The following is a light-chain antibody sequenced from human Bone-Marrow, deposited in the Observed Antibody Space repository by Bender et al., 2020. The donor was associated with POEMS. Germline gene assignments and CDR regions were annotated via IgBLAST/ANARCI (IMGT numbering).Light chain of an antibody. CDR1: RSDVGGYDL. CDR3: CSYAGSTTNVI. Sequence: QSALTQPASVSGSPGQSITISCTGTRSDVGGYDLVSWYQQFPGKAPKLLIYEVTKRPSGISDRFSASKSGNTASLTISGLQTEDEADYYCCSYAGSTTNVIFGGGTKLTVL. CDR2: EVT. J-gene: IGLJ2*01. V-gene: IGLV2-23*02.